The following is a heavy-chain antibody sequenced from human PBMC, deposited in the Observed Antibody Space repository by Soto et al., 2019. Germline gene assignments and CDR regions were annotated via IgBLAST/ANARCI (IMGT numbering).Heavy chain of an antibody. CDR1: GYTFTGYY. D-gene: IGHD5-12*01. J-gene: IGHJ4*02. Sequence: ASVKVSCKASGYTFTGYYIHWVRQAPGQGLEWMGWINPNTGGTDSQQKFQGRVTMTRDSSITTAYMELSSLRSDDTAVFYCARANSGDDDEFDYWGQGTPVTVLL. CDR3: ARANSGDDDEFDY. CDR2: INPNTGGT. V-gene: IGHV1-2*02.